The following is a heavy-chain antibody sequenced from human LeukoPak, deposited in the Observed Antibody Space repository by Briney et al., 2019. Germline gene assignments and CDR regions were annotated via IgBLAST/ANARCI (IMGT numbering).Heavy chain of an antibody. CDR2: IYYSGST. V-gene: IGHV4-39*07. CDR3: ARDREVRGVMDAFDI. J-gene: IGHJ3*02. CDR1: GGSISSSSYY. D-gene: IGHD3-10*01. Sequence: PSETLSLTCTVSGGSISSSSYYWGWIRQPPGKGLEWIGNIYYSGSTYYNPSLKSRVTISVDTSKNQFSLKLSSVTAADTAVYYCARDREVRGVMDAFDIWGQGTMVTVSS.